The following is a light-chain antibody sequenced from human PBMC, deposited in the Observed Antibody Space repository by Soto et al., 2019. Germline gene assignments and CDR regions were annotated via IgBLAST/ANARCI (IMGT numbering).Light chain of an antibody. J-gene: IGKJ4*01. Sequence: DIVMTQSPYSLAVSLGERATINCKSSQSVLYSSNNKNYLAWYRQKPGQPPELLIYWASTRNSGVPGRFSGSGSGTDFTLTISSLQAEDVAVYYCHQYYSIPLTFGGGTKVDIK. CDR2: WAS. CDR1: QSVLYSSNNKNY. CDR3: HQYYSIPLT. V-gene: IGKV4-1*01.